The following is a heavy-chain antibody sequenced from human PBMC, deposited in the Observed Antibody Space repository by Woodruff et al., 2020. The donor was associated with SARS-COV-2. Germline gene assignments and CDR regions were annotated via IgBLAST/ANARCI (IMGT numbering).Heavy chain of an antibody. J-gene: IGHJ4*02. D-gene: IGHD6-19*01. V-gene: IGHV4-59*01. CDR2: IYYSGST. Sequence: IRQPPGKGQEWIGYIYYSGSTNYNPSLKSRVTISVDTSKNQVSLKLSSVTAADTAVYYCARGKSGWLDYWGQGT. CDR3: ARGKSGWLDY.